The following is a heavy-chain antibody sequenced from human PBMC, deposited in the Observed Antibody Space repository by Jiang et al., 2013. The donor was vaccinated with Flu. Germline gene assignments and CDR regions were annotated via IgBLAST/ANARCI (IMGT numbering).Heavy chain of an antibody. J-gene: IGHJ6*02. V-gene: IGHV3-33*01. D-gene: IGHD3-10*01. CDR2: IWYDGSNK. Sequence: VQLVESGGGVVQPGRSLRLSCAASGFTFSSYGMHWVRQAPGKGLEWVAVIWYDGSNKYYADSVKGRFTISRDNSKNTLYLQMNSLRAEDTAVYYCAREMVRGPYYYYGMDVWGQGTTVTVSS. CDR1: GFTFSSYG. CDR3: AREMVRGPYYYYGMDV.